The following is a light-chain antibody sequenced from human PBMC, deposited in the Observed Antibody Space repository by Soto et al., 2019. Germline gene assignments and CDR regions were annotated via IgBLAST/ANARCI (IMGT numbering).Light chain of an antibody. CDR1: QNVGSRY. J-gene: IGKJ1*01. Sequence: EIVLTQSPGTLSLSPGERATLSCRASQNVGSRYLAWYQQKPGQAPRLLIYGTSNRATGIPDRFSGSGSGTVFTLTIGSLEPEDFAFYYCQQRTNWPPWTFGQGTKV. CDR2: GTS. CDR3: QQRTNWPPWT. V-gene: IGKV3D-20*02.